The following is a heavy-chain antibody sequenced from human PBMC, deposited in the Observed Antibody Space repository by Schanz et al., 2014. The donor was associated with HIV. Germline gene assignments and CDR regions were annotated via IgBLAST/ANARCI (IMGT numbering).Heavy chain of an antibody. CDR3: VGHGSSSS. CDR1: GITFNSYA. D-gene: IGHD6-6*01. V-gene: IGHV3-23*04. Sequence: MQLVESGGGVVQPGRSLRLSCAASGITFNSYAMNALSWVRQAPGRGLEWVSDIRGGAGGTYYADSVKGRFTISRDNSKSTLYLQMNRLRAEDTAVYYCVGHGSSSSWGQGTPVTVSS. CDR2: IRGGAGGT. J-gene: IGHJ5*02.